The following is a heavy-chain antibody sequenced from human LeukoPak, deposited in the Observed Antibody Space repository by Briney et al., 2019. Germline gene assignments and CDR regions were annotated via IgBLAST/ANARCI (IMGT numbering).Heavy chain of an antibody. D-gene: IGHD6-19*01. CDR3: AIGIAVAGTYFDY. Sequence: PSETLSLTCAVYGGSFSGYYWSWIRQPPGKGLEWIGEINHSGSTNYNPSLKSRVTISVDTCKNQFSLKLSSVTAADTAVYYCAIGIAVAGTYFDYWGQGTLVTVSS. CDR2: INHSGST. V-gene: IGHV4-34*01. CDR1: GGSFSGYY. J-gene: IGHJ4*02.